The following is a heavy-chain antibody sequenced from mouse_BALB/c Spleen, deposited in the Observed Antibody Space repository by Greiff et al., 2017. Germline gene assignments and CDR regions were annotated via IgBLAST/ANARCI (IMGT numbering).Heavy chain of an antibody. Sequence: VMLVESGPGLVAPSQSLSITCTVSGFSLTSYGVHWVRQPPGKGLEWLGVIWAGGSTNYNSALMSRLSISKDNSKSQVFLKMNSLQTDDTAMYYCARDGAYPFAYWGQGTLVTVSA. CDR2: IWAGGST. CDR1: GFSLTSYG. CDR3: ARDGAYPFAY. V-gene: IGHV2-9*02. J-gene: IGHJ3*01. D-gene: IGHD2-10*01.